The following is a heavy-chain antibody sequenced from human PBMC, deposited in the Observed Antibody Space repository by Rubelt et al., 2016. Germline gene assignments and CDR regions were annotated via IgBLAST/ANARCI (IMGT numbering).Heavy chain of an antibody. Sequence: GSLRLSCAASGFSFSMYWMHWVRQVPGKGLVWVSRIYSDVSSTTYADSVKGRFTISRDNAKNTLYLQMNSLRAEDTAVYYCARDHVSSALDSWGQGTLVTVSS. J-gene: IGHJ4*02. CDR1: GFSFSMYW. D-gene: IGHD3-10*01. CDR2: IYSDVSST. V-gene: IGHV3-74*01. CDR3: ARDHVSSALDS.